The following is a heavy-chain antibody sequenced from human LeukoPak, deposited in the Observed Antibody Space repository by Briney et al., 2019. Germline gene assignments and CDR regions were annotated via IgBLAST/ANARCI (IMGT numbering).Heavy chain of an antibody. J-gene: IGHJ3*02. D-gene: IGHD3-22*01. CDR3: ARRDAYDSSGYYYGDDAFDI. V-gene: IGHV4-39*01. CDR1: GGSISSSSYY. Sequence: SETLSLTCTVSGGSISSSSYYWGWIRQPPGKGLEWIGSIYYSGSTYYNPSLKSRVTISVYTSKNQFSLKLSSVTAADTAVYYCARRDAYDSSGYYYGDDAFDIWGQGTMVTVSS. CDR2: IYYSGST.